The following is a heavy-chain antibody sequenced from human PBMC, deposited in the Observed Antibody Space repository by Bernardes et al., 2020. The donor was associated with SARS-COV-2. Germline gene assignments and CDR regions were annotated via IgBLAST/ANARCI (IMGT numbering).Heavy chain of an antibody. D-gene: IGHD3-22*01. V-gene: IGHV4-34*01. CDR2: INHSGST. Sequence: SETLSLTCAVYGGSFSGYYWSWIRQPPGKGLEWIGEINHSGSTNYNPSLKSRVTISVDTSKNQFSLKLSSVTAADTAVYYCARGRGYYYRGVDYWGQGTLVTVSS. CDR3: ARGRGYYYRGVDY. J-gene: IGHJ4*02. CDR1: GGSFSGYY.